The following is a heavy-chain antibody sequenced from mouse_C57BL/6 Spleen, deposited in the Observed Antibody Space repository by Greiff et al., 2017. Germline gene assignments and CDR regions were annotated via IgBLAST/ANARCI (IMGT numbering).Heavy chain of an antibody. J-gene: IGHJ2*01. Sequence: EVQGVESGGGLVQPGGSMKLSCAASGFTFSDAWMDWVRQSPEKGLEWVAEIRNKANNHATYYAESVKGRFTISRDDSKSSVYLQMNSLRAEDTGIYYCTGLRRGDYFDYWGQGTTLTVSS. CDR1: GFTFSDAW. CDR2: IRNKANNHAT. V-gene: IGHV6-6*01. D-gene: IGHD3-1*01. CDR3: TGLRRGDYFDY.